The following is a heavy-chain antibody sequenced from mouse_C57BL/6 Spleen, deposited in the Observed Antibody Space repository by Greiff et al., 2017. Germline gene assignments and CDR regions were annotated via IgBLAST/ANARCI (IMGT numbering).Heavy chain of an antibody. V-gene: IGHV1-47*01. CDR1: GYTFTTYP. Sequence: VKLVGSGAELVKPGASVKMSCKASGYTFTTYPIEWMKQNHGKSLEWIGNFHPYNDDTKYNEKFKGKATLTVEKSSSTVYLELSRLTSDDSAVYYCARKNYYGYDYYFDYWGQGTTLTVSS. J-gene: IGHJ2*01. CDR2: FHPYNDDT. CDR3: ARKNYYGYDYYFDY. D-gene: IGHD2-2*01.